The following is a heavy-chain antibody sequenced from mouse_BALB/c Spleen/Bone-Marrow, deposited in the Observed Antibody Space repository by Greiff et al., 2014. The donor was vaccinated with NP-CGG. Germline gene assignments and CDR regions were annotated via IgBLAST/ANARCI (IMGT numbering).Heavy chain of an antibody. D-gene: IGHD1-2*01. CDR3: ALTTATPFAY. J-gene: IGHJ3*01. V-gene: IGHV1-7*01. CDR1: GYTFTVYW. CDR2: INPSTAYT. Sequence: QVQLQQPGAELAKPGASVKMSCKASGYTFTVYWIHWVKQRPGQGLEWIGYINPSTAYTEYNQKFKDKATLTADKSSTIAYMQLSSLTSEDSAVYYCALTTATPFAYWGQGTLVTVS.